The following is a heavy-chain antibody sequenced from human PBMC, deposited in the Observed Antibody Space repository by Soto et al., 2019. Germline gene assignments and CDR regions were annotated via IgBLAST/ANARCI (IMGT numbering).Heavy chain of an antibody. CDR3: AGGTDGKKVAY. CDR1: GGSVSSEHYY. J-gene: IGHJ4*02. D-gene: IGHD5-12*01. Sequence: SETLSLTCTVAGGSVSSEHYYWNWIRQPPGKGLEWIGYFYYTGSTNYNPSLESRLTMSVDVSKNHFSLKLSSVTAADTAVYYCAGGTDGKKVAYWGQGTLVTVSS. CDR2: FYYTGST. V-gene: IGHV4-61*03.